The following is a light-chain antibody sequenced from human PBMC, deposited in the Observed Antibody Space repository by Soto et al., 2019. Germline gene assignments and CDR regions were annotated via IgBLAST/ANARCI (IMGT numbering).Light chain of an antibody. CDR1: SSDVGNYNY. J-gene: IGLJ2*01. Sequence: QSALTQPASVSGSPGQSITISCTGTSSDVGNYNYGSWYKQHPGKAPKLMIYEVSNRPSGVSNRFSGAKSGNTASLTISGLQAEDEADYYCSSYTSSTTRVVFGGGTKLTVL. CDR3: SSYTSSTTRVV. V-gene: IGLV2-14*01. CDR2: EVS.